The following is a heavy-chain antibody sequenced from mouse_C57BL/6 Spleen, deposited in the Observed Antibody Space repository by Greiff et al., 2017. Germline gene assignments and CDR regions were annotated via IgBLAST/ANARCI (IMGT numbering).Heavy chain of an antibody. CDR2: INPSSGYT. D-gene: IGHD2-4*01. CDR1: GYTFTSYW. J-gene: IGHJ3*01. CDR3: ARYYDAEGGFAY. V-gene: IGHV1-7*01. Sequence: QVQLQQSGAELAKPGASVKLSCKASGYTFTSYWMHWVKQRTGQGLEWIGYINPSSGYTKYNQKFKDKATLTSDKSSSTAYMQLSSLTYEDSAVYYCARYYDAEGGFAYGGKGTLVTVAA.